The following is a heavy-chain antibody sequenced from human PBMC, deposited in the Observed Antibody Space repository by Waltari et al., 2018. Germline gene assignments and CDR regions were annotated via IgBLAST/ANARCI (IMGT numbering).Heavy chain of an antibody. J-gene: IGHJ3*02. CDR1: GGSFSGYH. D-gene: IGHD6-6*01. Sequence: QVQLQQWGAGLLKPSETLSPTCAVYGGSFSGYHWSWIGPPPGKGLECIGEINQSGSTNYNPSLKSRVTISVDTSKNQFSLKLSSVTAADTAVYYCAREAARPGETDAFDIWGQGTMVTVSS. V-gene: IGHV4-34*01. CDR3: AREAARPGETDAFDI. CDR2: INQSGST.